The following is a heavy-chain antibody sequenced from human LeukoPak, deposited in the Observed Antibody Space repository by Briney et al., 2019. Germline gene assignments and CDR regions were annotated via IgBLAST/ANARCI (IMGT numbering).Heavy chain of an antibody. CDR2: TYYRSKWYN. Sequence: SQTLSLTCAISGDSVSSNSAAWNWIRQSPSRGLEWLGRTYYRSKWYNDYAASVKSRITINPDTSKNQFSLRLTSVTAADTAVYYCTRDSGTTGVVKFDPWGQGILVTVSS. CDR1: GDSVSSNSAA. J-gene: IGHJ5*02. D-gene: IGHD4-23*01. CDR3: TRDSGTTGVVKFDP. V-gene: IGHV6-1*01.